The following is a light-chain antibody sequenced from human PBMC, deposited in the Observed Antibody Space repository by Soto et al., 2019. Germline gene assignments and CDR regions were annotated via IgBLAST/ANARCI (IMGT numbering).Light chain of an antibody. CDR2: DAS. V-gene: IGKV3-20*01. CDR3: QQYGTSPLT. J-gene: IGKJ4*01. Sequence: EIVLTQSPGTLSLSPGDRATLSCRASQTIASVSLDWYQQKPGQAPRLLIYDASSRAADIPDRFSGRGSGTDFTLTISRLEPGDRAVYFCQQYGTSPLTFGGGTKVEIK. CDR1: QTIASVS.